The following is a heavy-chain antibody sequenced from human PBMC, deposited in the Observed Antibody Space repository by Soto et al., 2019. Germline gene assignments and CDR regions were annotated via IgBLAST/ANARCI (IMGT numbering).Heavy chain of an antibody. CDR3: AKGPDPYSSSNYYYYGMDV. CDR1: GGTFSSYA. CDR2: IIPIFGTT. Sequence: QVQLVQSGAEVKKPGSSVKVSCKASGGTFSSYAITWVRQAPGQGLEWMGRIIPIFGTTNYAQKFQGRVTITEDESTSTAYMDLSSLRSDDTAVYYCAKGPDPYSSSNYYYYGMDVWGQGTTVTVSS. D-gene: IGHD6-6*01. V-gene: IGHV1-69*15. J-gene: IGHJ6*02.